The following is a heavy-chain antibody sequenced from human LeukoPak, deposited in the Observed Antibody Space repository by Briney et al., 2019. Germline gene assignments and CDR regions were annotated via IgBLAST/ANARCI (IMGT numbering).Heavy chain of an antibody. J-gene: IGHJ3*02. Sequence: ASVKVSCKASGYTFTSYYMHWVRQAPGQGLEWMGWISAYNGITNYAQKLQGRVTMTTDTSTSTAYMELRSLRSDDTAVYYCARGRGPNSSGYYYVEGAFDIWGQGTMVTVSS. D-gene: IGHD3-22*01. CDR3: ARGRGPNSSGYYYVEGAFDI. CDR2: ISAYNGIT. CDR1: GYTFTSYY. V-gene: IGHV1-18*04.